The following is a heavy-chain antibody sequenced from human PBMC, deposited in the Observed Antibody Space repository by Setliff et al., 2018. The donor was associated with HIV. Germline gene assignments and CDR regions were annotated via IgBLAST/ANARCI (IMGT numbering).Heavy chain of an antibody. J-gene: IGHJ3*02. CDR3: AREYFGSGSYVRSFDI. CDR1: GYTFSSYS. Sequence: VKVSCKASGYTFSSYSISWVRQAPGQGLEWMGWISGYNGHTNYAQKFQGRVIMTTDTSTSTAYMELRSLRSDDTAVYYCAREYFGSGSYVRSFDIWGQGTLVTVSS. D-gene: IGHD3-10*01. V-gene: IGHV1-18*01. CDR2: ISGYNGHT.